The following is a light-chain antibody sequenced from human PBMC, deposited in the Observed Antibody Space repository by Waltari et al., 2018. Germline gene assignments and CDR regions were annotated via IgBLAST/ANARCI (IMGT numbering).Light chain of an antibody. Sequence: QSALTQPASVSGSPGQSITIPCPGTSSDIGSYNLVSWYQQYPGKAPKFMIFEVSKRPSGVSNRFSGSKSGNTASLTISGLQAEDEADYYCCSYAGSNTWVFGGGTKLTVL. CDR3: CSYAGSNTWV. J-gene: IGLJ3*02. CDR2: EVS. CDR1: SSDIGSYNL. V-gene: IGLV2-23*02.